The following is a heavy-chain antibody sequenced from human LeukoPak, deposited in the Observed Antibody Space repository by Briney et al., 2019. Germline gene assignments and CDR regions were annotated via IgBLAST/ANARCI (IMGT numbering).Heavy chain of an antibody. V-gene: IGHV1-3*01. Sequence: ASVKVSCKASGYTFTSYAMHWVRQATGQRLEWMGWINAGNGNTKYSQKFQGRVTITRDTSASTAYMELSSLRSEDTAVYYCARDRSIAARPGYAFGIWGQGTMVTVSS. CDR2: INAGNGNT. J-gene: IGHJ3*02. D-gene: IGHD6-6*01. CDR1: GYTFTSYA. CDR3: ARDRSIAARPGYAFGI.